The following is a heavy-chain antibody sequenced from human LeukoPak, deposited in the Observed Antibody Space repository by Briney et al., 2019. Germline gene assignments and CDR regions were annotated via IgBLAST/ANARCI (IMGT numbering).Heavy chain of an antibody. Sequence: RPSETLSLTCTVSGGSISSYYWSWIRQPPGKGLEWIGYIYYSGSTNYNPSLKSRVTISVDTSKNQFSLKLSSVTAADTAVYYCAREPPSGSSPHYFDYWGQGTLVTVSS. CDR3: AREPPSGSSPHYFDY. CDR2: IYYSGST. CDR1: GGSISSYY. D-gene: IGHD6-13*01. V-gene: IGHV4-59*01. J-gene: IGHJ4*02.